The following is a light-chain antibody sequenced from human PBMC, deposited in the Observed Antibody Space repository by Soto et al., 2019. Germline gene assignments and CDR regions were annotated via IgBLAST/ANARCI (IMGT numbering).Light chain of an antibody. Sequence: DIQMTQSPSSLSASVGDRVTITCRASQSISSSLNWYQQKPGKAPRLLIYAASNLQSGVPSRFSGSGSGTDFTLTISSLQPEDFETYYCQQSYSTPYTFGQGTKLEIK. J-gene: IGKJ2*01. CDR1: QSISSS. V-gene: IGKV1-39*01. CDR2: AAS. CDR3: QQSYSTPYT.